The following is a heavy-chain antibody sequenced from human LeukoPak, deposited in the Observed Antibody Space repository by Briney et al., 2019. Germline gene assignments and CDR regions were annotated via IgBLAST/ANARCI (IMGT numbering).Heavy chain of an antibody. Sequence: GGSLRLSCAASGFTFSSYAMSWVRQAPGKGLEWVSIISGSGGSTNYADSVKGRFTISRDNSKNTLYLQMNSLRAEDTAVYYCARVGPFYYFDYWGQGTLVTVSS. CDR1: GFTFSSYA. CDR2: ISGSGGST. V-gene: IGHV3-23*01. J-gene: IGHJ4*02. CDR3: ARVGPFYYFDY. D-gene: IGHD3/OR15-3a*01.